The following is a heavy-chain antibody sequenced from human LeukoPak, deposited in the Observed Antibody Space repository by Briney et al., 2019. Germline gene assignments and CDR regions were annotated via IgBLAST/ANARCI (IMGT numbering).Heavy chain of an antibody. V-gene: IGHV4-30-2*01. CDR2: IYHSGST. CDR1: GGSISSSSYY. CDR3: ARWDRGSNLESDY. D-gene: IGHD3-10*01. J-gene: IGHJ4*02. Sequence: SETLSLTCTVSGGSISSSSYYWSWIRQPPGKGLEWIGYIYHSGSTYYNPSLKSRVTISVDRSKNQFSLKLSSVTAADTAVYYCARWDRGSNLESDYWGQGTLVTVSS.